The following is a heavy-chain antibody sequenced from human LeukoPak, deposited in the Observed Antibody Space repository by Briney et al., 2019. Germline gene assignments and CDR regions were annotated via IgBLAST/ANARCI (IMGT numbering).Heavy chain of an antibody. Sequence: SETLSLTCSVYGGSVNGCYWSWIRQPPGKGLEWIGEINHSGTTNYNPSLKSRVTMSLDTSKNQFSLRLNSVTAADTAVYYCARVPLRFLEPFDYWGQGTLVTVSS. V-gene: IGHV4-34*01. CDR1: GGSVNGCY. D-gene: IGHD3-3*01. CDR2: INHSGTT. J-gene: IGHJ4*02. CDR3: ARVPLRFLEPFDY.